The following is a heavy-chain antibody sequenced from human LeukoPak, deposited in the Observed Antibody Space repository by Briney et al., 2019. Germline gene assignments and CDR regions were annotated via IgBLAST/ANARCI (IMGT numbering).Heavy chain of an antibody. D-gene: IGHD2-8*02. J-gene: IGHJ4*02. CDR1: GFTFSNAW. Sequence: KPGGSLRLSCAASGFTFSNAWMSWVRQAPGKGLEWVGRIKSKTDGGTTDYAAPVKGRFTISRDDSKNTLYLQMNSLKSEDTAVYYCTTGVIGSIGRGRTGFSSDYWGQGTLVTVSS. V-gene: IGHV3-15*01. CDR3: TTGVIGSIGRGRTGFSSDY. CDR2: IKSKTDGGTT.